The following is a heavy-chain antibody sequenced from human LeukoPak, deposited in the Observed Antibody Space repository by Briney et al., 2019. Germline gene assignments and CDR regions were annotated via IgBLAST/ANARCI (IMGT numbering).Heavy chain of an antibody. J-gene: IGHJ3*02. CDR2: ISRSGGST. V-gene: IGHV3-23*01. CDR3: AKEVLYSSGWYDAFDI. D-gene: IGHD6-19*01. CDR1: GFTFSSYA. Sequence: GGSLRLSCAASGFTFSSYAMSWVRQAPGKGLEWVSAISRSGGSTYYADSVKGRFTISRDNSKNTLYLQMNSLRAEDTAVYYCAKEVLYSSGWYDAFDIWGQGTMVTVSS.